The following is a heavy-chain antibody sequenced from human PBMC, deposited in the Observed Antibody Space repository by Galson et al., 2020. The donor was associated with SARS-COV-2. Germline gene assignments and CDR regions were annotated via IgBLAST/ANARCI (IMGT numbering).Heavy chain of an antibody. V-gene: IGHV4-31*03. Sequence: ASETLSLTCTVSGGSISRSSYYWSWIRQHPGKGLEWIGYIYYTGITYYNPSLKSRVSISVDTSKNQFSLNLPSVTAADTAVYYCARAGYYGTGYFDYWGQGALVTVSS. CDR1: GGSISRSSYY. CDR2: IYYTGIT. J-gene: IGHJ4*03. D-gene: IGHD3-10*01. CDR3: ARAGYYGTGYFDY.